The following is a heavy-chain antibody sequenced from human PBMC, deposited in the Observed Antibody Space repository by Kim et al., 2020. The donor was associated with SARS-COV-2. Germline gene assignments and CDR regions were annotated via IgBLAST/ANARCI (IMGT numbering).Heavy chain of an antibody. CDR1: GFTVSSNY. Sequence: GGSLRLSCAASGFTVSSNYMSWVRQAPGKGLEWVSVIYSGGSTYYADSVKGRFTISRDNSKNTLYLQMNSLRAEDTAVYYCARAPRGATTPLMGYGMDVWGQGTTVTVSS. V-gene: IGHV3-66*01. J-gene: IGHJ6*02. CDR3: ARAPRGATTPLMGYGMDV. CDR2: IYSGGST. D-gene: IGHD1-1*01.